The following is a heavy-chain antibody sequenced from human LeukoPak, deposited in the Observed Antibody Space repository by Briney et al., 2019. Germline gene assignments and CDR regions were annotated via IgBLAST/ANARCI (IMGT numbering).Heavy chain of an antibody. V-gene: IGHV4-59*12. D-gene: IGHD3-22*01. CDR3: ARIDTSGYNGYSFDY. J-gene: IGHJ4*02. CDR1: GGSISSYY. CDR2: IYYSGNT. Sequence: SETLSLTCTVSGGSISSYYWSWIRQPPEKGLEFIGYIYYSGNTNYNPSLKSRATISVDTSKNQFSLKLSSVTAADTAVYYCARIDTSGYNGYSFDYWGQGTLVTVSS.